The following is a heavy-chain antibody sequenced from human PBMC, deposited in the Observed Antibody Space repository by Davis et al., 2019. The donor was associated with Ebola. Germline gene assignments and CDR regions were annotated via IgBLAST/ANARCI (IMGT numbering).Heavy chain of an antibody. J-gene: IGHJ4*02. CDR2: IYYSGST. D-gene: IGHD2-21*02. Sequence: MPSETLSLTCTVSGGSISSYYWSWIRQPPGKGLEWIGYIYYSGSTYYNPSLKSRVTISVDTSKNQFSLKLSSVTAADTAVYFCARCGGDCYGLDYWGQGTLVTVSS. CDR1: GGSISSYY. CDR3: ARCGGDCYGLDY. V-gene: IGHV4-59*08.